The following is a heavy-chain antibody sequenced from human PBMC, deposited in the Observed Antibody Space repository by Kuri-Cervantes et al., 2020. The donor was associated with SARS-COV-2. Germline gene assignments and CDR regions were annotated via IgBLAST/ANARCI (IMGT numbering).Heavy chain of an antibody. CDR3: ARGLHRDPLDI. CDR1: GFTFSSYA. CDR2: IKQDASEI. V-gene: IGHV3-7*04. Sequence: GGSLRLSCAASGFTFSSYAMHWVRQAPGKGLEWVANIKQDASEIYYVDSVKGRFTISRDNAKNSLYLQMNSLRVEDTAVYYCARGLHRDPLDIWGQGTMVTVSS. J-gene: IGHJ3*02.